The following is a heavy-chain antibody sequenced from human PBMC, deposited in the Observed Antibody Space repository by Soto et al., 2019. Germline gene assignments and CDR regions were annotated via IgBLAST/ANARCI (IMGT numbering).Heavy chain of an antibody. CDR2: IGTAGDT. V-gene: IGHV3-13*01. CDR1: GFTFSSYD. Sequence: PGGSLRLSCAASGFTFSSYDMHWVRQATGKGLEWVSAIGTAGDTYYPGSVKGRFTISRENAKNSLYLQMNSLRAEDTAVYYCARDGSYYDSSGYYYFVPFDYWGQGTLVTVSS. D-gene: IGHD3-22*01. CDR3: ARDGSYYDSSGYYYFVPFDY. J-gene: IGHJ4*02.